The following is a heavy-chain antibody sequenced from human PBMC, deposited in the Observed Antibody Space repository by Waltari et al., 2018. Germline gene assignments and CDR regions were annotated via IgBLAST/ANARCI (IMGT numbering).Heavy chain of an antibody. CDR1: SFNVSRYS. CDR3: ARGNTKYGMDV. CDR2: LYHAGNT. Sequence: EVQLVESGGHLIQPGGSLRLSCAASSFNVSRYSMNWVRQAPGKGLEWVSILYHAGNTYYADSVKGRFTFSRDNSKNTLYLQMNSLRAEDTAVYYCARGNTKYGMDVWGQGTTVTVSS. D-gene: IGHD3-10*01. J-gene: IGHJ6*02. V-gene: IGHV3-53*01.